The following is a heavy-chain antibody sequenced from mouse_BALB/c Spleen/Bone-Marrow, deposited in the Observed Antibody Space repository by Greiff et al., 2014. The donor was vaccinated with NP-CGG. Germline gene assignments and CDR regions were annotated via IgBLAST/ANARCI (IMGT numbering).Heavy chain of an antibody. J-gene: IGHJ4*01. Sequence: VQLQQSGPDLVKPGASVKISCKASGYSFTDYFMNWVMQSHGKSLEWIGRINPYNTETFDNQKFKDKATLTVDKSSNTAHMELRSLASEDSAVYYCARGDYYGAMDYWGQGTSVTVSS. V-gene: IGHV1-20*02. D-gene: IGHD2-1*01. CDR2: INPYNTET. CDR1: GYSFTDYF. CDR3: ARGDYYGAMDY.